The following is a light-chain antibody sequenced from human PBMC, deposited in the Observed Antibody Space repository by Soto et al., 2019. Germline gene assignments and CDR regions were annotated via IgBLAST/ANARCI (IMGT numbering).Light chain of an antibody. CDR3: AAWDDSLNGEVV. V-gene: IGLV1-44*01. CDR1: SSNIGSNS. CDR2: STN. Sequence: QSVLTQPPSASGTPGQRVTISCSGSSSNIGSNSVNWYQQLPGTAPKLLIYSTNQRHSGVPDRFSGSKSDTSASLAISGLQSEDEADYYCAAWDDSLNGEVVFGGGTQLTVL. J-gene: IGLJ2*01.